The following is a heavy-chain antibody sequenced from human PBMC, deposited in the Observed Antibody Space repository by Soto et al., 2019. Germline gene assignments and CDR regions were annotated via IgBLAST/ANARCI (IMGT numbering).Heavy chain of an antibody. CDR3: VRSSGWTGDY. D-gene: IGHD3-10*01. V-gene: IGHV3-21*01. Sequence: GGSLRLSCAASGFTFSSYSMNWVRQAPGKGLEWVSSISSSSTYMYYADSVKGRFTISRDNAENSLNLQMNSLRVDDTAVYHCVRSSGWTGDYWGQGILVTVSS. CDR2: ISSSSTYM. CDR1: GFTFSSYS. J-gene: IGHJ4*02.